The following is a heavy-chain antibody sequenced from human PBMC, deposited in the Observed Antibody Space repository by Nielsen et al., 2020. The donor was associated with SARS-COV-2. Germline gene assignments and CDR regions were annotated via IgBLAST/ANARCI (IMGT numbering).Heavy chain of an antibody. D-gene: IGHD2-2*02. Sequence: WLRQAPGQGLEWMGIINPSGGTTSYAQKFQGRVTITADESTSTAYMELSSLRSEDTAVYYCARSRANYCTSPGCSTPYFYNYMDVWGKGTTVTVSS. CDR3: ARSRANYCTSPGCSTPYFYNYMDV. V-gene: IGHV1-46*01. CDR2: INPSGGTT. J-gene: IGHJ6*03.